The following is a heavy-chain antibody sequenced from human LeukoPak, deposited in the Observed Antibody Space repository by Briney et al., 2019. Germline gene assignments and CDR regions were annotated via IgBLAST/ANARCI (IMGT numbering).Heavy chain of an antibody. CDR1: GFTFSSYS. J-gene: IGHJ4*02. V-gene: IGHV3-23*01. CDR3: AKETGYCSGGSCYSNFDY. Sequence: GGSLRLSCAVSGFTFSSYSMNWVRQAPGKGLEWVSAIRGSGGSTYYADSEKGRLTISRDNSKNTLYLQMNSLRAEDTAVYYCAKETGYCSGGSCYSNFDYWGQGTLVTVSS. CDR2: IRGSGGST. D-gene: IGHD2-15*01.